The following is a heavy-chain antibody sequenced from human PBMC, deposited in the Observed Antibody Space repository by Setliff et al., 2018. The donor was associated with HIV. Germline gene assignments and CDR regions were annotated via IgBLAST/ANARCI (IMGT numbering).Heavy chain of an antibody. D-gene: IGHD1-20*01. Sequence: PSETLSLTCAVYRESFSHYYWTWIRQSPGKGLEWIAEINQERTTFYNPSLKSRLIMSLDTSRNEVSLRLNSVTAADTATYFCARVRFSFNNVRCFDLWGPGTRVTSPQ. CDR1: RESFSHYY. CDR3: ARVRFSFNNVRCFDL. V-gene: IGHV4-34*01. J-gene: IGHJ2*01. CDR2: INQERTT.